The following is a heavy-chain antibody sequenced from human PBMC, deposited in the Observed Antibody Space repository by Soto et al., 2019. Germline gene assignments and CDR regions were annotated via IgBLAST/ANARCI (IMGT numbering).Heavy chain of an antibody. CDR2: IIPIFGTA. V-gene: IGHV1-69*12. J-gene: IGHJ2*01. CDR3: ASYSGYDPRRVGDYWYFDL. D-gene: IGHD5-12*01. Sequence: QVQLVQSGAEVKKPGSSVKVSCKASGGTFSSYAISWVRQAPGQGLEWMGGIIPIFGTANYAQKFQGRVTITADESTSTAYMELSSLRSEDTAVYYCASYSGYDPRRVGDYWYFDLWGRGTLVTVSS. CDR1: GGTFSSYA.